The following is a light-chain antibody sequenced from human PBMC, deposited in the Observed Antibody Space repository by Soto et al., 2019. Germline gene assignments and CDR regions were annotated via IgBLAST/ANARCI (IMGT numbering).Light chain of an antibody. CDR3: QHYNDLPLT. Sequence: EKVMTQSPATLSVSPGERVTLSCRASQSVATNLAWYQQKPGQAPRLLISGAYIRATGIPDRFIGSGSGTEFTLTITSLQSEDFAVYYCQHYNDLPLTFGQETKVEIK. J-gene: IGKJ1*01. V-gene: IGKV3-15*01. CDR2: GAY. CDR1: QSVATN.